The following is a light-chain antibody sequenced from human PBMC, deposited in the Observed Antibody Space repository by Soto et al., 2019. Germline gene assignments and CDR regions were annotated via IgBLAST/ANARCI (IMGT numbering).Light chain of an antibody. CDR3: QQRGGWPLT. V-gene: IGKV3-11*01. J-gene: IGKJ4*01. CDR2: DAS. CDR1: QGVGRF. Sequence: EIVLTQSPATLSLSPGERAALSCRARQGVGRFLAWYQQKPGQAPRLLIYDASNRATGIPARFSGSGSETEFTLAIDNLEPEDFAVYYCQQRGGWPLTFGGGTKVDIK.